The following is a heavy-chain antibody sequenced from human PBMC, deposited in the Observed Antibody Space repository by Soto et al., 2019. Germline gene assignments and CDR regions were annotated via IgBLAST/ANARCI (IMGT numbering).Heavy chain of an antibody. D-gene: IGHD3-3*01. CDR1: GYTFTGYY. V-gene: IGHV1-2*02. CDR2: INPNSGGT. J-gene: IGHJ6*02. CDR3: ARGRYDFWSGYYTLPYYGMDV. Sequence: ASVKVSCQASGYTFTGYYMHWVRQAPGQGLEWMGWINPNSGGTNYAQKFQGRVTMTRDTSISTAYMELSRLRSDDTAVYYCARGRYDFWSGYYTLPYYGMDVWGQGTTVTVSS.